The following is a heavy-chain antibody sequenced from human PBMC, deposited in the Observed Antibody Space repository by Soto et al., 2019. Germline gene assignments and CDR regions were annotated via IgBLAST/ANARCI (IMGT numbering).Heavy chain of an antibody. V-gene: IGHV1-69*06. CDR3: ARPGDWEYVYEAYYYYGMDV. Sequence: QVQLVQSGAEVKKPGSSVKVSCKASGGTFSSYAISWVRQAPGQGLEWMGGIIPIFGTANYAQKFQGRVTITADKSTSTAYMELSSLRSEDTAVYYCARPGDWEYVYEAYYYYGMDVWGQGTTVTVSS. CDR1: GGTFSSYA. CDR2: IIPIFGTA. D-gene: IGHD3-16*01. J-gene: IGHJ6*02.